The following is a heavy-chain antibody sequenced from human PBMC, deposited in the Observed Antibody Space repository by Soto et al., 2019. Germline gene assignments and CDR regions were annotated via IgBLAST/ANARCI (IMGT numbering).Heavy chain of an antibody. D-gene: IGHD2-21*02. CDR1: GFTFSSYW. Sequence: GGSLRLSCAASGFTFSSYWKHWVRQAPGQGLVWVSRIHSDGSSTTYADSVKGRFTISRDNAKNTLYLQMNSLRAEDTAVYYCARGDRGAFALWGQGTMVTVSS. J-gene: IGHJ3*01. V-gene: IGHV3-74*01. CDR2: IHSDGSST. CDR3: ARGDRGAFAL.